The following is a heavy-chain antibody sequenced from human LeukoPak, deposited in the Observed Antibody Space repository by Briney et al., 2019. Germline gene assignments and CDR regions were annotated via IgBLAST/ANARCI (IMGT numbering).Heavy chain of an antibody. Sequence: KPSETLSLTCTVSGGSISSYYWSWIRQPPGKGLEWIGYIYYSGSTNYNPSLKSRVTISVDTSKNQFSLKLSSVTAADTAVYYCARDLGEYSYFQRFDPWGQGTLVTVSS. J-gene: IGHJ5*02. D-gene: IGHD5-18*01. CDR1: GGSISSYY. CDR2: IYYSGST. V-gene: IGHV4-59*01. CDR3: ARDLGEYSYFQRFDP.